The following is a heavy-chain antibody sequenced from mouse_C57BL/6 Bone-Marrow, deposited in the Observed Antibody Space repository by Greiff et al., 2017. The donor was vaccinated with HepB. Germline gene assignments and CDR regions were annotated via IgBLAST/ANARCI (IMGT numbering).Heavy chain of an antibody. V-gene: IGHV1-15*01. CDR1: GYTFTDYE. J-gene: IGHJ2*01. D-gene: IGHD1-1*01. CDR3: TRSYGY. Sequence: VKLQQSGAELVRPGASVTLSCKASGYTFTDYEMHWVKQTPVHGLEWIGAIDPETGGTAYNQKFKGKAILTADKSSSTAYMELRSLTSEDSAVYYCTRSYGYWGQGTTLTVSS. CDR2: IDPETGGT.